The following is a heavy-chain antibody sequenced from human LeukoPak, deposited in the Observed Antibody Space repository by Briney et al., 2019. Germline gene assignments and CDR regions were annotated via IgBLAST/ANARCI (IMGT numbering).Heavy chain of an antibody. J-gene: IGHJ5*02. Sequence: GGSLRLSCAASGFXFSSYGMHWVRQAPGKGLQWVAVIRYDGSNKYYADSVKGRFTISRDYSKNTLYLQMNSLRAEDTAVYYCARDRLRYCSGGSCYLLDPWGQGTLVTVSS. CDR3: ARDRLRYCSGGSCYLLDP. CDR2: IRYDGSNK. D-gene: IGHD2-15*01. V-gene: IGHV3-33*01. CDR1: GFXFSSYG.